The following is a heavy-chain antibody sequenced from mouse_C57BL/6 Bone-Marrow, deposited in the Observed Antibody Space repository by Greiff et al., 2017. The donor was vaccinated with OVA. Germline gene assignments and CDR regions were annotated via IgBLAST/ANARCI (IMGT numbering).Heavy chain of an antibody. CDR1: GFTFSDYG. V-gene: IGHV5-17*01. CDR3: ARLYGSSLAWFAY. J-gene: IGHJ3*01. CDR2: ISSGSSTI. Sequence: EVMLVESGGGLVKPGGSLKLSCAASGFTFSDYGMHWVRQAPEKGLEWVAYISSGSSTIYYADTVKGRFTISRDNAKNTLFLQMTSLRSEDTAMYYCARLYGSSLAWFAYWGQGTLVTVSA. D-gene: IGHD1-1*01.